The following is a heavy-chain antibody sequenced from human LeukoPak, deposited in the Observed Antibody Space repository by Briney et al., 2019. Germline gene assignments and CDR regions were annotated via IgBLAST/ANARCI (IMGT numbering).Heavy chain of an antibody. Sequence: PAETLSLTCTVSGGSNSIYYLSWIRQPPGKGLEWPGYTYNSGSTLYNPSLKSRVTISVDTSRNEFSLRLTSVTAADAAVYYCVRDRELNYWGQGTLVTVSS. V-gene: IGHV4-59*01. CDR3: VRDRELNY. CDR2: TYNSGST. J-gene: IGHJ4*02. D-gene: IGHD3-10*01. CDR1: GGSNSIYY.